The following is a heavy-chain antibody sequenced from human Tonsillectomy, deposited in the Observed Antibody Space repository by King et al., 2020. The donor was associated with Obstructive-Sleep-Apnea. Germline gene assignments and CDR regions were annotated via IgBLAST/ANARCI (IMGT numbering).Heavy chain of an antibody. V-gene: IGHV4-39*07. J-gene: IGHJ4*02. Sequence: QLQESGPGLVKPSETLSLTCTVSGDSISTSCYWSWIRQPPGKGLEWIGSIYYSGSTYYNPSLKSRVTISVDTSKNQFSLNLSSVTAADTAVYYCARGPSLGAENDYWGQGTLVTVSS. D-gene: IGHD4/OR15-4a*01. CDR2: IYYSGST. CDR3: ARGPSLGAENDY. CDR1: GDSISTSCY.